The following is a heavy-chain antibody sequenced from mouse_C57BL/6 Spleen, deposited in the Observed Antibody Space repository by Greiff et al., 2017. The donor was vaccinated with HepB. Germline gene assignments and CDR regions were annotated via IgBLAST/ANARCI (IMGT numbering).Heavy chain of an antibody. D-gene: IGHD1-1*01. V-gene: IGHV1-81*01. CDR2: IYPRSGNT. Sequence: VQLQQSGAELARPGASVKLSCTASGYTFPSDGISWVKQRPGQGLEWIGEIYPRSGNTDYNEKFKGKATLTADKSSSPAYMELSSLTSEDSSVYFCAIRGSTVVYYYAMDYWGQGTSVTVSS. CDR1: GYTFPSDG. CDR3: AIRGSTVVYYYAMDY. J-gene: IGHJ4*01.